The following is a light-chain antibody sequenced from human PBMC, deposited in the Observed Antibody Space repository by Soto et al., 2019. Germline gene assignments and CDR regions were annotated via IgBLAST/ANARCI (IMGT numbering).Light chain of an antibody. CDR1: QSVSSNY. CDR2: DAS. CDR3: QQRSNWPPT. V-gene: IGKV3-11*01. J-gene: IGKJ1*01. Sequence: EIVLTQSPGTLSLSPGERATLSCRASQSVSSNYLAWYQQKPGQAPRLLIYDASNRATGIPARFSGSGSGTDFTLTISSLEPEDFAFYYCQQRSNWPPTFGQGTKVDI.